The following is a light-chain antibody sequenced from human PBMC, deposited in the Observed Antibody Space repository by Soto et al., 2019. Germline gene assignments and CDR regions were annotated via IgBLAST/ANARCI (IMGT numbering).Light chain of an antibody. Sequence: EIVMTQSPATLSVSPGERATLSCRASQSITSNLAWYQQKPGQAPRLLIYDASIRATGIPARFSGSWSGTDFTLTINGLEPKDSAVYYCQQRGNWPPTWTFGQGTKVDIK. CDR1: QSITSN. CDR3: QQRGNWPPTWT. CDR2: DAS. J-gene: IGKJ1*01. V-gene: IGKV3-11*01.